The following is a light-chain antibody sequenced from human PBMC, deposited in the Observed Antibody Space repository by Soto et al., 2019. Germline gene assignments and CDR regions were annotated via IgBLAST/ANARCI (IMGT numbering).Light chain of an antibody. CDR3: QQLSSYPLT. Sequence: IQLTQSPSSLSASVGDRVTSTCRASQGIGSYLAWYQQKPGKAPNLLIYGASTLHSGVPSRFSGSGSGTDFTLTIASLQPEDFATYYCQQLSSYPLTFGGGTKVDIK. CDR2: GAS. J-gene: IGKJ4*01. CDR1: QGIGSY. V-gene: IGKV1-9*01.